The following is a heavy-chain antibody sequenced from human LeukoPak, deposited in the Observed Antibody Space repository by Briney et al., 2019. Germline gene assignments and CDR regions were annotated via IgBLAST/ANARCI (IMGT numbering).Heavy chain of an antibody. CDR1: GGSISSYY. CDR3: ARGSEGELSLWPNFDY. V-gene: IGHV4-59*01. CDR2: IYYSGST. Sequence: PSETLSLTCTVSGGSISSYYWSWIRQPPGKGLEWIGYIYYSGSTNYNPSLKSRVTISVDTSKNQFSLKLSSVTAADTAVYYCARGSEGELSLWPNFDYWGQGTLVTVSS. J-gene: IGHJ4*02. D-gene: IGHD3-16*02.